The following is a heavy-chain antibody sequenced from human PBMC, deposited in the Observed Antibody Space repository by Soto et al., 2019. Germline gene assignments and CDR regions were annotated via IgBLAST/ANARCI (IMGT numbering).Heavy chain of an antibody. CDR2: IYYSGST. D-gene: IGHD3-10*01. CDR1: GGSISSSSYY. CDR3: ASDPWFGALYYYYGMDV. V-gene: IGHV4-39*01. J-gene: IGHJ6*02. Sequence: PSETLSLTCTVSGGSISSSSYYWGWIRQPPGKGLEWIGSIYYSGSTYYNPSLKSRVTISVDTSKNQFSLKLSSVTAADTAVYYYASDPWFGALYYYYGMDVWGQGTTVTVSS.